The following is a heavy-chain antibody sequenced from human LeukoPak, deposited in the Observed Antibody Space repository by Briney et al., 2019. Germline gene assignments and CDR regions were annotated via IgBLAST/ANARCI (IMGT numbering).Heavy chain of an antibody. CDR3: ARVYADYYGSGSYYDY. J-gene: IGHJ4*02. D-gene: IGHD3-10*01. V-gene: IGHV4-31*03. CDR2: IYYSGST. Sequence: SQTLSLTCTVSGGSISSCGYYWSWIRQHPGRGLEWIGYIYYSGSTYYNPSLKSRVTISVDTSKNQFPLKLSSVTAAGTAVYYCARVYADYYGSGSYYDYWGQGTLVTVSS. CDR1: GGSISSCGYY.